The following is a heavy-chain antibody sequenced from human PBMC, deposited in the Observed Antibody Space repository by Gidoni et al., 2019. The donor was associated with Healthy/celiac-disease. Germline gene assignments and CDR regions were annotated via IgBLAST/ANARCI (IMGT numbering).Heavy chain of an antibody. D-gene: IGHD1-26*01. CDR3: ARGGTRWELLPFDY. J-gene: IGHJ4*02. V-gene: IGHV1-69*01. CDR1: GGPFSSYA. Sequence: QVQLVQSGAEVKKPGSSVTVSCKASGGPFSSYAISWVGQAPGQGLEWMGGIIPIFGTANYAQKFQGRVTITADESTSTAYMELSSLRSEDTAVYYCARGGTRWELLPFDYWGQGTLVTVSS. CDR2: IIPIFGTA.